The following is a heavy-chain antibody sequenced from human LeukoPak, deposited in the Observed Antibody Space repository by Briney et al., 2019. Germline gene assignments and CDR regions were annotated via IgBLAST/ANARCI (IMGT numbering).Heavy chain of an antibody. V-gene: IGHV4-34*01. D-gene: IGHD3-3*01. CDR1: GFTFSSYA. Sequence: PGGSLRLSCAASGFTFSSYAMHWIRQPPGKGLEWIGEINHSGSTNYNPSLKSRVTISVDTSKNQFSLKLSSVTAADTAVYYCARRSYDFWSGYSRAPFDYWGQGTLVTVSS. CDR3: ARRSYDFWSGYSRAPFDY. CDR2: INHSGST. J-gene: IGHJ4*02.